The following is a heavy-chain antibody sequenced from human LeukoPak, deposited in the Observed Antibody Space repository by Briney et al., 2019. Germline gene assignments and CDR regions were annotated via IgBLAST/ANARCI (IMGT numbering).Heavy chain of an antibody. Sequence: SQTLSLTCAISGDSVSGSPAVWNWIRQSPSRGLEWLGRAYYRSKWYIDYAVSVNGRITITPDTSKNQFSLQLTSVTPEDTAVYYCARGAVRGNTNFDYWGQGTLVTVSS. J-gene: IGHJ4*02. D-gene: IGHD3-10*01. CDR3: ARGAVRGNTNFDY. V-gene: IGHV6-1*01. CDR2: AYYRSKWYI. CDR1: GDSVSGSPAV.